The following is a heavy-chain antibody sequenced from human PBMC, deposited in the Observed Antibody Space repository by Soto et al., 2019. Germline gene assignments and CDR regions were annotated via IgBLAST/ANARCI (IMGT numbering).Heavy chain of an antibody. CDR1: GGSISSSNW. D-gene: IGHD2-15*01. J-gene: IGHJ6*02. CDR3: ARDRRIVAVVAAPSPYYFGMDV. V-gene: IGHV4-4*02. Sequence: SETLSLTCAVSGGSISSSNWWSWVRQPPGKGLEWIGEIYHSGSTNYNPSPKSRVTISVDKSKNQFSLKLSSVTAADTAVYYCARDRRIVAVVAAPSPYYFGMDVWGQGTTVTVSS. CDR2: IYHSGST.